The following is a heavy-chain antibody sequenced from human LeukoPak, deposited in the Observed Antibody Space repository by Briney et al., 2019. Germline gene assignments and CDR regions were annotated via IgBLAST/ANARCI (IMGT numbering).Heavy chain of an antibody. D-gene: IGHD2-2*01. CDR1: GFTFSSYI. CDR3: ASTGRYCTSTSCSNYFHY. Sequence: GGSLRLSYAASGFTFSSYIMNWVRQAPGKGLEWVSYISSSSSTIYYADSVKGRFTLSRDNAKNSLYLKMNNLRVEYWAVYYCASTGRYCTSTSCSNYFHYWGQGTLVTVSS. CDR2: ISSSSSTI. J-gene: IGHJ4*02. V-gene: IGHV3-48*04.